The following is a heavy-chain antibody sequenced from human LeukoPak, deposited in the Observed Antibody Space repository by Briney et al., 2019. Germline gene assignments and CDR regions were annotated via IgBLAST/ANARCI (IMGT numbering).Heavy chain of an antibody. CDR1: GGSISSYY. D-gene: IGHD6-13*01. Sequence: SETLSLTCTVSGGSISSYYWSWIRQPPGKGLEWIGYIYTSGNTNYNPSLKSRVTISVDTSKNQFSLKLSSVTAADTAVYYCARLYSSSSYFDYWGQGTLVTASS. CDR2: IYTSGNT. J-gene: IGHJ4*02. CDR3: ARLYSSSSYFDY. V-gene: IGHV4-4*09.